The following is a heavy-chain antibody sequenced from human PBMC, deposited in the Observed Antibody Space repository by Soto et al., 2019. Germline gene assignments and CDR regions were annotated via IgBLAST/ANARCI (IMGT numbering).Heavy chain of an antibody. D-gene: IGHD6-19*01. CDR3: ARLRISNSGWPPWDY. CDR1: GGSISSSSYY. J-gene: IGHJ4*02. Sequence: QLQLQESGPGLVKPSETLSLTCTVSGGSISSSSYYWGWIRQPPGRGLEWIGNIYYRGSTHYNPPLQSRATIPEDTSKSQLPLKLSSVSATDTAIYYCARLRISNSGWPPWDYWGQGTLVTVSS. CDR2: IYYRGST. V-gene: IGHV4-39*01.